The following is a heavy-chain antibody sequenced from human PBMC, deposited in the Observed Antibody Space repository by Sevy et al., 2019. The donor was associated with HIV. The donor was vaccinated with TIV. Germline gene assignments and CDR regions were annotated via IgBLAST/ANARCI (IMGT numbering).Heavy chain of an antibody. CDR2: IKDDGSEK. V-gene: IGHV3-7*03. D-gene: IGHD3-22*01. J-gene: IGHJ3*02. Sequence: GGSLRLSCAAXXFTFSYYWMNWVRQAPGKGLEWVANIKDDGSEKYYVDSVKGRFTISRDNAKNNLYVQMHSLRVEDXAVYYXVRTYDSXGYNNFRDGIFDIWGQGTMVTVSS. CDR3: VRTYDSXGYNNFRDGIFDI. CDR1: XFTFSYYW.